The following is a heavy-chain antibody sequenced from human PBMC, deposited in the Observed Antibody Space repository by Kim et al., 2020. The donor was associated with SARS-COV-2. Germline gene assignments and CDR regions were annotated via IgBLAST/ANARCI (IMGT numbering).Heavy chain of an antibody. CDR2: T. Sequence: TFYGGCVRGRFTISRDNNKNLLFLQMNSLTPDDTAWYFCTKDHLGSYTDWGQGTLVTVSS. CDR3: TKDHLGSYTD. V-gene: IGHV3-43*01. J-gene: IGHJ4*02. D-gene: IGHD1-26*01.